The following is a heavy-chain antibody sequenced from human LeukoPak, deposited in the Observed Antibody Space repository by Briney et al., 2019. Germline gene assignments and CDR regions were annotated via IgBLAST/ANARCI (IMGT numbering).Heavy chain of an antibody. D-gene: IGHD3-22*01. CDR2: INWNGGST. V-gene: IGHV3-20*04. J-gene: IGHJ3*02. Sequence: GGSLRLSCAASGFTFDDYGMSWVRQAPGKGLEWVSGINWNGGSTGYADSVKDRFTISRDNAKNSLFLQMNSLRAEDTALYYCVRAPLYYYDSSGYPLLNAFDIWGQGTMVTVSS. CDR3: VRAPLYYYDSSGYPLLNAFDI. CDR1: GFTFDDYG.